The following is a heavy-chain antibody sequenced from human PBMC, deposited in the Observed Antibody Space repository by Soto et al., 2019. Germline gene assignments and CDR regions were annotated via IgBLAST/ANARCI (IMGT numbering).Heavy chain of an antibody. V-gene: IGHV4-59*01. Sequence: SETLSLTCTVSGGSISSYYWSWIRQPPGKGLEWIGYIYYSGSTNYNPSLNSRVTISVDTSKNQFSLKLSSVTAADTAVYYCARDSRGYDFWSGYASVSYGMDVWGQGTTVTVSS. CDR1: GGSISSYY. CDR3: ARDSRGYDFWSGYASVSYGMDV. D-gene: IGHD3-3*01. J-gene: IGHJ6*02. CDR2: IYYSGST.